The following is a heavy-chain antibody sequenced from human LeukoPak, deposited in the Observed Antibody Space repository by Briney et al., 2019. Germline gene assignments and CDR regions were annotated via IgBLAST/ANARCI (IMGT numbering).Heavy chain of an antibody. Sequence: SETLSLTCTVSGGSISSSSYYWGWIRQPPGKGLEWIGSIYYSGSTYYNPSLKSRVTISVDTSKNQFSLKLSSVTAADTAVYYCARVDGFHSGYTYFYYYMDVWGKGTTVTVSS. CDR2: IYYSGST. J-gene: IGHJ6*03. CDR1: GGSISSSSYY. V-gene: IGHV4-39*07. CDR3: ARVDGFHSGYTYFYYYMDV. D-gene: IGHD5-12*01.